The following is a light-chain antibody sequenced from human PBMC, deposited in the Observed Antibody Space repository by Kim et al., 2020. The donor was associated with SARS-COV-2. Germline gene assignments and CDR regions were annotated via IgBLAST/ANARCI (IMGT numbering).Light chain of an antibody. J-gene: IGLJ1*01. V-gene: IGLV2-14*03. CDR2: DGS. CDR3: TSYTSSSTYV. Sequence: GQSITISYAGTISDIGAYRYVSWYQEHPGKAPKLWLYDGSDRPSGVSNRFSGSESGNTASLTISGLQAEEEADYYCTSYTSSSTYVFGTGTKVTVL. CDR1: ISDIGAYRY.